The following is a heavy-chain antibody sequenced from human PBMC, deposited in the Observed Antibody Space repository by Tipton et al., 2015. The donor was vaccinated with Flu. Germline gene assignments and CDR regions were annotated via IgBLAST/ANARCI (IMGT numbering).Heavy chain of an antibody. Sequence: QLVQSGGGLVQPGGSLRLSCAASGFTVSSNYMSWVRQAPGKGLEWVSVIYSGGSTYYADSVKGRFTISRHNSKNTLYLQMNSRRAEDTAVYCCGREGDEGAFDIWGQGTMVAVAS. CDR2: IYSGGST. CDR3: GREGDEGAFDI. V-gene: IGHV3-53*04. CDR1: GFTVSSNY. D-gene: IGHD3-16*01. J-gene: IGHJ3*02.